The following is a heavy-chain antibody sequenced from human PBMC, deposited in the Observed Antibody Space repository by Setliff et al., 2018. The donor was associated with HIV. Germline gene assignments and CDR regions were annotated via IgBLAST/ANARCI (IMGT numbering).Heavy chain of an antibody. CDR2: ISSSTAAI. CDR1: GFNFRTYS. CDR3: AKVFRSSTMLLVGFDY. J-gene: IGHJ4*02. D-gene: IGHD3-22*01. V-gene: IGHV3-21*04. Sequence: PGGSLRLSCAASGFNFRTYSMNWVRQAPGKGLEWVASISSSTAAIDYADPVKGRFAISRDNTGNSLYLQMNSLRVEDTAMYYCAKVFRSSTMLLVGFDYWGLGTLVTVSS.